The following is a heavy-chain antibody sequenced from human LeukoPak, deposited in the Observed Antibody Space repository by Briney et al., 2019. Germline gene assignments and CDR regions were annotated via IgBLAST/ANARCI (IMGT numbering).Heavy chain of an antibody. CDR2: IWYDGSNK. D-gene: IGHD6-19*01. Sequence: GRSLRLSCAASGFTFSDYGMHWVRKAPGKGLEWVADIWYDGSNKYYADSVKGRFTISRDNSKNTLYLQMNSLRAEDTAVYYCAKALNGLVDYWGQGTLVTVSS. V-gene: IGHV3-33*06. CDR1: GFTFSDYG. J-gene: IGHJ4*02. CDR3: AKALNGLVDY.